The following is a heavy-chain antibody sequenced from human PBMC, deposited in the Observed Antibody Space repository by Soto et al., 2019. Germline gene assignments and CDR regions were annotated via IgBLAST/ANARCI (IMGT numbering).Heavy chain of an antibody. D-gene: IGHD2-15*01. Sequence: QVQLVQFGAEVKKPGASVKVACKASGYTFTSYDINWVRQATGQGLEWMGWMNPNSGNTGYAQKFKGRVTMTRNTSISTAYMGLISLRSEDTAVYYCARGRSVVDHFYIWVQGTMGTVSS. CDR1: GYTFTSYD. J-gene: IGHJ3*02. V-gene: IGHV1-8*01. CDR2: MNPNSGNT. CDR3: ARGRSVVDHFYI.